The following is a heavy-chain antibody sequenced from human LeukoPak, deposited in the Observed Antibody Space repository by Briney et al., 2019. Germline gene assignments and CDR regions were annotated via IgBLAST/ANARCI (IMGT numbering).Heavy chain of an antibody. CDR2: IYYSGST. CDR1: GGSISSGGYY. Sequence: SETLSLTCIVSGGSISSGGYYWSWIRQHPGKGLEWIGYIYYSGSTYYNPSLKSRVTISVDTSKNQFSLKLSSVTAADTAVYYCASLPTVVTRGAAFDIWGQGTMVTVSS. CDR3: ASLPTVVTRGAAFDI. D-gene: IGHD4-23*01. V-gene: IGHV4-31*03. J-gene: IGHJ3*02.